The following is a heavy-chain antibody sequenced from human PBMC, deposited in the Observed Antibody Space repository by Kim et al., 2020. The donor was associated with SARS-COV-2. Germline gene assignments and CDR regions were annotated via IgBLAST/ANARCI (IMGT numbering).Heavy chain of an antibody. CDR1: GYTFTSYG. V-gene: IGHV1-18*01. J-gene: IGHJ4*02. Sequence: ASVKVSCKASGYTFTSYGISWVRQAPGQGLEWMGWISAYNVNTNYAQKLQGRVTMTTDTSTSTAYMELRSLKSDDTAVYYCARDVGKLLLWFGEETCFDYWGQGTLVTVSS. CDR3: ARDVGKLLLWFGEETCFDY. D-gene: IGHD3-10*01. CDR2: ISAYNVNT.